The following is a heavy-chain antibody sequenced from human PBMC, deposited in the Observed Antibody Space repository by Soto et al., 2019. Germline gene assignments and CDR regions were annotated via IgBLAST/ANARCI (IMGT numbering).Heavy chain of an antibody. CDR3: ARAATIFGVVITGGAFDI. CDR2: INAGNGNT. D-gene: IGHD3-3*01. CDR1: GYAFTSYG. V-gene: IGHV1-3*01. Sequence: ASVKVSCKASGYAFTSYGISWVRQAPGQGLEWMGWINAGNGNTKYSQKFQGRVTITRDTSASTAYMELSSLRSEDTAVYYCARAATIFGVVITGGAFDIWGQGTMVTVSS. J-gene: IGHJ3*02.